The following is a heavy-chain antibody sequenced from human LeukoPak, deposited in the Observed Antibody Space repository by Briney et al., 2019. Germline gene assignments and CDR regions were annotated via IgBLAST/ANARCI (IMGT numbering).Heavy chain of an antibody. J-gene: IGHJ4*02. D-gene: IGHD4-23*01. Sequence: PGGSLRLSCAASGFTFSSYSMNWVRQAPGRGLEWVSSISSSSSYIYYADSVKGRFTISRDHAKHSLYPQMNSLRAEDTAVYYCARDLPYRGNRALDYWGQGTLVTVSS. CDR1: GFTFSSYS. CDR2: ISSSSSYI. CDR3: ARDLPYRGNRALDY. V-gene: IGHV3-21*01.